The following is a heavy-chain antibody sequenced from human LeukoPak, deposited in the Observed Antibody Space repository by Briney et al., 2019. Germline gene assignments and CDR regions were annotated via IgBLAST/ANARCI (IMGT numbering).Heavy chain of an antibody. J-gene: IGHJ4*02. CDR3: ASLGWYCSGGSCPFDC. Sequence: GGSLRLSCAASGFTFSSYSMNWVRQAPGKGLEWVSSISSSSSYIYYADSVKGRFTISRDNAKNSLYLQMNSLRAEDTAVYYCASLGWYCSGGSCPFDCWGQGTLVTVSS. V-gene: IGHV3-21*01. CDR1: GFTFSSYS. CDR2: ISSSSSYI. D-gene: IGHD2-15*01.